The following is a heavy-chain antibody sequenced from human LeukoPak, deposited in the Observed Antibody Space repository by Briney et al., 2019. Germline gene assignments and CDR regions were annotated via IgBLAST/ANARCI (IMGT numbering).Heavy chain of an antibody. J-gene: IGHJ4*02. CDR2: ISTYNGNT. Sequence: ASVKVSCRSPGYTFTTYGITWVRQAPGQGLEWMGWISTYNGNTNYAQKLQGRVTMTTDTSTGTAYMELRSLRSDDTAMYYCARDRMDTGTYFDYWGQGTLVTVSS. CDR1: GYTFTTYG. D-gene: IGHD5-18*01. CDR3: ARDRMDTGTYFDY. V-gene: IGHV1-18*01.